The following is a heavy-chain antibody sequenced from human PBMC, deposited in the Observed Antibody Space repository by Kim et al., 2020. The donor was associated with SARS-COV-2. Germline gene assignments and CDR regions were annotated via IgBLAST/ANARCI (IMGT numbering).Heavy chain of an antibody. CDR3: ARGGRYCSGGSCYSYYYYYYGMDV. V-gene: IGHV3-33*01. CDR1: GFTFSSYG. J-gene: IGHJ6*02. D-gene: IGHD2-15*01. Sequence: GGSLRLSCAASGFTFSSYGMHWVRQAPGKGLEWVAVIWYDGSNKYYADSVKGRFTISRDNSKNTLYLQMNSLRAEDTAVYYCARGGRYCSGGSCYSYYYYYYGMDVWGQGTTVTVSS. CDR2: IWYDGSNK.